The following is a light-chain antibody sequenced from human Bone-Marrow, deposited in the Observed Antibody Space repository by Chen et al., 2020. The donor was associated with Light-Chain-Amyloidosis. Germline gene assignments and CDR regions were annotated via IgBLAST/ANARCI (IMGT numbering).Light chain of an antibody. CDR3: QQSGNSLT. V-gene: IGKV3-20*01. Sequence: EIVLTQSPDTLSLSPGERATLSCRASQTVSSRYLAWYQQKPGQAPRLLIYGATNRATGSPDRFSGGGSGTDVTLTVSRLEPEDFAVYYCQQSGNSLTFGGGTRVEIK. CDR2: GAT. CDR1: QTVSSRY. J-gene: IGKJ4*01.